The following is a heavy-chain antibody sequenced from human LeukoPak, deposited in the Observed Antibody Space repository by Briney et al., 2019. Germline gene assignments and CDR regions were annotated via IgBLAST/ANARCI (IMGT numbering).Heavy chain of an antibody. CDR2: INPSGGST. D-gene: IGHD1-26*01. Sequence: ASVKVSCKASGYTFTSYYMRWVRQAPGQGLEWMGIINPSGGSTSYAQKFQGRVTMTRDTSTSTVYMELSSLRSEDTAVYYCARDRIVGATLAYWGQGTLVTVSS. V-gene: IGHV1-46*01. J-gene: IGHJ4*02. CDR3: ARDRIVGATLAY. CDR1: GYTFTSYY.